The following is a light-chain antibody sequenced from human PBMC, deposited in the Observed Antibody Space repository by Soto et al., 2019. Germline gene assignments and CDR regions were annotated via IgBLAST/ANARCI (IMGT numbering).Light chain of an antibody. CDR3: QQYDNLPYT. Sequence: DIQMTQSPSSLSASVGDRVTITCQASQAISNYLNWYQQKPGKAPKLLIYDASDLETGVPSRFSGGGSGTDFTFTISSLQPEDIATYYCQQYDNLPYTFGQGTKLEIK. V-gene: IGKV1-33*01. CDR1: QAISNY. J-gene: IGKJ2*01. CDR2: DAS.